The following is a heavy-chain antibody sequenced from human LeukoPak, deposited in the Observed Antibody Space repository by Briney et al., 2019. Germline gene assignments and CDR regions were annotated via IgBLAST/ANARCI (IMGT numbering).Heavy chain of an antibody. V-gene: IGHV3-64*01. Sequence: GGSLRLSCAASGFTFSSYAMHWVRQAPGKGLEYVSAISSNGGSTYYANSVKGRFTISRDNSKNTLYLQMNSLRAEDTAVYYCAKDLYYGSGSYYTDYWGQGTLVTVSS. J-gene: IGHJ4*02. CDR3: AKDLYYGSGSYYTDY. CDR1: GFTFSSYA. CDR2: ISSNGGST. D-gene: IGHD3-10*01.